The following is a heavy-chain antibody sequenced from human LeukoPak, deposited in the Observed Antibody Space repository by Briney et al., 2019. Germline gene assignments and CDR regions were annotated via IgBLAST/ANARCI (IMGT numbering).Heavy chain of an antibody. CDR1: GDSTSNINYY. J-gene: IGHJ6*03. D-gene: IGHD3-16*01. Sequence: ETLSLTCIVSGDSTSNINYYWGWIRQPPGKGLERIGSVYYSGSTSYNPYLKSTFTISRDKAKNSMYLQMNSLRAEDTAVYYSANLGGHPLHNYYVGVWGKGTTVAVSS. CDR2: VYYSGST. V-gene: IGHV4-39*02. CDR3: ANLGGHPLHNYYVGV.